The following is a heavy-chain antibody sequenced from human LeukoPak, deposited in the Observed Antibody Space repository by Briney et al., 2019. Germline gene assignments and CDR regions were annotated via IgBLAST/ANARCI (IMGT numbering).Heavy chain of an antibody. CDR2: FYNSGTT. Sequence: GSLRLSCAASGFTFSTYNMNWVRQAPGKGLEWIGNFYNSGTTNYNPSLESRVTISVDTSKNQFSLKLSSATAADTAVYYCARLEGYCSGGSCYGDPWGQGTLVTVSS. D-gene: IGHD2-15*01. J-gene: IGHJ5*02. V-gene: IGHV4-59*08. CDR1: GFTFSTYN. CDR3: ARLEGYCSGGSCYGDP.